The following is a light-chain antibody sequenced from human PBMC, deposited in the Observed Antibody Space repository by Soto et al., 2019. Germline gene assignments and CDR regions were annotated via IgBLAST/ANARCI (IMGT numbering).Light chain of an antibody. Sequence: DIQMTQSPYTLSASVGDRVTITCRASQSISSWLAWYQQKPGKAPKLLIYDASSLESGVPSRFSGSGSGTEFTLTISSLQPDDFATYYCQQYNSYSQTFGPGTKVEIK. V-gene: IGKV1-5*01. J-gene: IGKJ1*01. CDR1: QSISSW. CDR2: DAS. CDR3: QQYNSYSQT.